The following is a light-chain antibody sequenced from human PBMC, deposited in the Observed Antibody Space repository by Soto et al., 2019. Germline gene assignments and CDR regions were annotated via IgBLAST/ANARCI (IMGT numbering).Light chain of an antibody. CDR3: QQRSNF. CDR1: QSISSTY. Sequence: EIVLTQSPGTLSLSPGETAALSCRASQSISSTYLAWYQQKPGQAPRLLISGASSRATGIPDRFSGSGSGTDFTLTISRLLPEDFAVYYCQQRSNFFGQGTKLEIK. V-gene: IGKV3D-20*02. J-gene: IGKJ2*01. CDR2: GAS.